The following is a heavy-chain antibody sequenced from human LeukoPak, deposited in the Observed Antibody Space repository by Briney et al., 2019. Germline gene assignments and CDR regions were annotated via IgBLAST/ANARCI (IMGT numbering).Heavy chain of an antibody. CDR2: IHTRGTT. D-gene: IGHD5-24*01. J-gene: IGHJ3*02. CDR3: AREGLATTDAFDI. Sequence: SETLSLTCTVSAGSISSSSYYWSWIRQPAGKGLEWIGRIHTRGTTNYNPSLKSRVTISVDTPKSQFSLKLSSVTAADTAVYYCAREGLATTDAFDIWGQGTMVTVSS. CDR1: AGSISSSSYY. V-gene: IGHV4-61*02.